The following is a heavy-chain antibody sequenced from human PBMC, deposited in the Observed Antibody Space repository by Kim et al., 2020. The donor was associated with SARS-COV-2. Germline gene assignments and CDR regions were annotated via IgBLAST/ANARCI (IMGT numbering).Heavy chain of an antibody. CDR1: GGSISSSSYY. J-gene: IGHJ3*02. V-gene: IGHV4-39*01. D-gene: IGHD6-19*01. CDR3: ARREGSSGWYRGTFDI. Sequence: SETLSLTCTVSGGSISSSSYYWGWIRQPPGKGLEWIGSIYYSGSTYYNPSLKSRVTISVDTSKNQFSLKLSSVTAADTAVYYCARREGSSGWYRGTFDI. CDR2: IYYSGST.